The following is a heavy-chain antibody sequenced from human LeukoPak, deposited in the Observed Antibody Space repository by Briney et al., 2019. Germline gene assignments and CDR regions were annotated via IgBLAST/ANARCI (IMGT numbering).Heavy chain of an antibody. Sequence: GASVKVSCKASGYTFTSYGISWVRQAPGQGLEWMGWISAYNGNTNYAQKLQGRVTMTTDTSTSTAYRELRSLRSDDTAVYYCARSSSSWYWFDPWGQGTLVTVSS. D-gene: IGHD6-13*01. CDR3: ARSSSSWYWFDP. V-gene: IGHV1-18*01. CDR1: GYTFTSYG. J-gene: IGHJ5*02. CDR2: ISAYNGNT.